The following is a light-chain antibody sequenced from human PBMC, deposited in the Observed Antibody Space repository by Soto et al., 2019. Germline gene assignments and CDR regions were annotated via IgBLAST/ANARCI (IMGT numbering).Light chain of an antibody. CDR1: SSDVGGSNF. CDR3: VSFTSSTTYV. CDR2: DVA. Sequence: QSALTQPASVSASPGQSITISCTGTSSDVGGSNFVSWYQQHPGKPPKLIIYDVATRPSGVSNRFSGSKSGSTASLIISRLQTEDEADYYGVSFTSSTTYVFGSGTKVTVL. V-gene: IGLV2-14*03. J-gene: IGLJ1*01.